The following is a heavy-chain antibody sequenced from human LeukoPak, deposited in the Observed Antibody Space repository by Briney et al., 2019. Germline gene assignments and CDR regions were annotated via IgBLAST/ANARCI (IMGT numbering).Heavy chain of an antibody. V-gene: IGHV3-74*01. Sequence: GGSLRLSCAASGLSVSTNWMHWARQAPGKGLVWVSRINSDGSNTNYADSVRGRFTISRDNAKNTVYLQMNSLRAEDTAVYYCARGSGNYGDFDYWGQGTLVTVSS. CDR1: GLSVSTNW. J-gene: IGHJ4*02. CDR2: INSDGSNT. CDR3: ARGSGNYGDFDY. D-gene: IGHD1-26*01.